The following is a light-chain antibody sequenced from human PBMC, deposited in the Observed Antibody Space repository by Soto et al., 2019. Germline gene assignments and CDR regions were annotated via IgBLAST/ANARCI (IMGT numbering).Light chain of an antibody. CDR1: SSDVGGYNF. J-gene: IGLJ2*01. Sequence: QSALTQPASVSGSPGQSITISCSGTSSDVGGYNFVSWCQVHPGKAPRLILYDVSSRPSGVSYRFSGSKSANTASLNISRLQAGDEADYYCSSYTTTTSLVVFGGGTKLTVL. CDR2: DVS. V-gene: IGLV2-14*03. CDR3: SSYTTTTSLVV.